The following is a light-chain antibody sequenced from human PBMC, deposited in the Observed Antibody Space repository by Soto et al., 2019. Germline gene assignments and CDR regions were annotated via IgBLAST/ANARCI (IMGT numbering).Light chain of an antibody. CDR3: QSYDSSIPVV. J-gene: IGLJ2*01. CDR1: SGSIASNY. Sequence: NFMLTQPHSVSESPGKTVTISCTRSSGSIASNYVQWYQQRPGSAPTTVIYEDNQRPSGVPDRFSGSIDSSSNSASLTISGLKTGDEADYYCQSYDSSIPVVFGGGTKLTVL. CDR2: EDN. V-gene: IGLV6-57*04.